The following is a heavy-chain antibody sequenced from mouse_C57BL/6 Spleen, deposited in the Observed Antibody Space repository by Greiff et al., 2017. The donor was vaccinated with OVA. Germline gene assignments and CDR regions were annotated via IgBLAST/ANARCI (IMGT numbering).Heavy chain of an antibody. CDR1: GYAFTNYL. D-gene: IGHD2-4*01. CDR3: ARSTDYDYDGYFDV. CDR2: INTGSGGT. Sequence: VQLQQSGAELVRPGTSVKVSCKASGYAFTNYLIEWVKQRPGQGLEWIGVINTGSGGTNYNEKFKGKAKLTADKSSSTAYMQLSSLTSEDSAVYFCARSTDYDYDGYFDVWGTGTTVTVSS. J-gene: IGHJ1*03. V-gene: IGHV1-54*01.